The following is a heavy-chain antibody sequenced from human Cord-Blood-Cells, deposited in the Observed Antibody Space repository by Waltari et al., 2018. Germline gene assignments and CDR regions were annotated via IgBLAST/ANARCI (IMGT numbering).Heavy chain of an antibody. Sequence: QVQLVQSGAEVKKPGASVKVSCKASGYTFTGYYMHWVRQAPGQGLEWMGRINPTSGGTNYAQKFQGRVTMTRDTSISTAYMELSRLRSDDTAVYYCARGRSKLGSPFDYWGQGTLVTVSS. D-gene: IGHD7-27*01. CDR1: GYTFTGYY. J-gene: IGHJ4*02. CDR2: INPTSGGT. CDR3: ARGRSKLGSPFDY. V-gene: IGHV1-2*06.